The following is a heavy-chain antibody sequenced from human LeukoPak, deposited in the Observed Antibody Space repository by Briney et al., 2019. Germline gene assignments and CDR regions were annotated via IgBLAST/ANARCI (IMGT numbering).Heavy chain of an antibody. CDR1: GFTVSSNY. CDR2: IYSGGST. J-gene: IGHJ6*03. D-gene: IGHD6-13*01. V-gene: IGHV3-66*02. CDR3: ARAGYSSRGYGYMDV. Sequence: GGSLRLSCAASGFTVSSNYMSRVRQAPGKGLEWVSVIYSGGSTYYADSVKGRFTISRDNSKNTLYLQMNSLRAEDTAVYYCARAGYSSRGYGYMDVWGKGTTVTVSS.